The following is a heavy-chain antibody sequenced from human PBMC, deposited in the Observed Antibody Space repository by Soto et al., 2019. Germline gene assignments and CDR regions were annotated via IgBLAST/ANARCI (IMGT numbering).Heavy chain of an antibody. D-gene: IGHD6-13*01. Sequence: GESLRLSCAASGFTFSSYAMSWVRQAPGKGLEWVSAISGSGGSTYYADSVKGRFTISRDNSKNTLYLQMNSLRAEDTAVYYCAKDRDPGITLTAAFDYWGQGTLDTVSS. CDR2: ISGSGGST. CDR3: AKDRDPGITLTAAFDY. CDR1: GFTFSSYA. V-gene: IGHV3-23*01. J-gene: IGHJ4*02.